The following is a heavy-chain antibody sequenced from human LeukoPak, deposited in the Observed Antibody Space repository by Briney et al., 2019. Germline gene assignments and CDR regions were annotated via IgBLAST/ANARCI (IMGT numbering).Heavy chain of an antibody. CDR3: AKGCKMYDFWSGYPFDY. CDR2: ISGSGGST. D-gene: IGHD3-3*01. J-gene: IGHJ4*02. V-gene: IGHV3-23*01. CDR1: GFTFSSYA. Sequence: GGSLRLSCAASGFTFSSYAMSWVRQAPGKGLEWVSAISGSGGSTYYADSVKGRFTISRDNSKNTLYLQMNSLRAEDTAVYYCAKGCKMYDFWSGYPFDYWGQGTLVTVSS.